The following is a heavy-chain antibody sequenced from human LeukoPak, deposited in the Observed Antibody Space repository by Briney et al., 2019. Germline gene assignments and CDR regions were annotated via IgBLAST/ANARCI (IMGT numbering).Heavy chain of an antibody. CDR3: ARVTGTTFYDAFDI. D-gene: IGHD1-7*01. CDR2: IYSGVST. Sequence: GGSLRLSCAASGFTVSGNYMSWVRQAPGKGLEWVSVIYSGVSTYYADSVKGRFTISRHSSKNTLYLQMNSLRTEDTAVYYCARVTGTTFYDAFDIWGLGTMVTVSS. J-gene: IGHJ3*02. V-gene: IGHV3-53*04. CDR1: GFTVSGNY.